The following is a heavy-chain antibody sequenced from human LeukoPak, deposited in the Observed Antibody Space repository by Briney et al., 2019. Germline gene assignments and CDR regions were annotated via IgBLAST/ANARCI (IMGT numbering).Heavy chain of an antibody. D-gene: IGHD3-3*01. Sequence: SETLSLTCAVSGGSISSGGSSWSWIRQPPGKGLEWIGYIYHSGSTYYNPSLKSRVTISVDRSKNQFSLKLSSVTAADTAVYYCARGMYDFWSGYYTWFDPWGQGTLVTVSS. V-gene: IGHV4-30-2*01. CDR2: IYHSGST. CDR1: GGSISSGGSS. CDR3: ARGMYDFWSGYYTWFDP. J-gene: IGHJ5*02.